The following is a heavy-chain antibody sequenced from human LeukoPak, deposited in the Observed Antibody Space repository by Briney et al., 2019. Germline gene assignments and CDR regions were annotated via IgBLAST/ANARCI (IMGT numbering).Heavy chain of an antibody. Sequence: PGGSLRLSCAASGLPFSHSGMHWVRQAPGKGLEWVAFIRYDGSNKYYADSVKGRFTISRDNSKNALYLQMNSLRGEDTAVYYCFGIIVTDVSYWGQRTLVTVSS. CDR1: GLPFSHSG. CDR2: IRYDGSNK. V-gene: IGHV3-30*02. CDR3: FGIIVTDVSY. J-gene: IGHJ4*02. D-gene: IGHD2/OR15-2a*01.